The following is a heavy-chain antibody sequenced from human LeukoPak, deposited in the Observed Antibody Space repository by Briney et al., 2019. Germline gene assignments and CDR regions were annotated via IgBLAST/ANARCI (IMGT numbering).Heavy chain of an antibody. Sequence: ASVKVSCKASGYSFRDDYIYWIRQAPGQGLEWVGWNNPQSGSTKYAQKFQGRVTMTGDTSINTAYMELNSLRSDDTAVYYCARDDASDPSASFDLWGQGTLVTVSS. V-gene: IGHV1-2*02. CDR3: ARDDASDPSASFDL. CDR2: NNPQSGST. J-gene: IGHJ3*01. CDR1: GYSFRDDY. D-gene: IGHD1-26*01.